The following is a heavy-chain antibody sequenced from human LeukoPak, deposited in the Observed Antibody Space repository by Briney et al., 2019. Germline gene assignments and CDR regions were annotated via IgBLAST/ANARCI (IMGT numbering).Heavy chain of an antibody. CDR2: IYYSGST. Sequence: SETLSLTCTVSGGSISSSSYYWGWIRQPPGTGLEWIGSIYYSGSTYYNPSLKSRVTISVDTSKNQFSLKLSSVTAADTAVYYCARSSMQLWLLAYWGQGTLVTVSS. V-gene: IGHV4-39*01. CDR3: ARSSMQLWLLAY. D-gene: IGHD5-18*01. CDR1: GGSISSSSYY. J-gene: IGHJ4*02.